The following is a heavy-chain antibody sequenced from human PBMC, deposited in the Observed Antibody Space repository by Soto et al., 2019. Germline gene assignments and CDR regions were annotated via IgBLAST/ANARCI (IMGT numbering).Heavy chain of an antibody. CDR3: AHSLMTTVTTKVPGVFNY. CDR1: GFSLSTSAVG. J-gene: IGHJ4*02. D-gene: IGHD4-17*01. CDR2: IYWDDDR. Sequence: QITLKESGPPLVKPTQTLTLTCTFSGFSLSTSAVGVGWIRQRPGKALEWLALIYWDDDRRYSPSLKSRLTITKDTSKNQVVLTMTNMDPVDTATYYCAHSLMTTVTTKVPGVFNYWGQGTLVTVSS. V-gene: IGHV2-5*02.